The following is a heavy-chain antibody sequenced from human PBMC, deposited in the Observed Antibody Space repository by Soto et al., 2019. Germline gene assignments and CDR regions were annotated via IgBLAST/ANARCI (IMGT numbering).Heavy chain of an antibody. J-gene: IGHJ4*02. CDR3: ARLRGSGGYSAYYFDS. D-gene: IGHD3-10*01. CDR1: GSINSGGYY. CDR2: NHYSGST. Sequence: QVHLQESGPGLVRPSQTLSLTCTVSGSINSGGYYWSWVRQHPVKGLEGIGYNHYSGSTWYNPSLKSRISTSVDTSKDQFSLKLSSVTVADTAVYYCARLRGSGGYSAYYFDSWGQGMLVIVSS. V-gene: IGHV4-31*03.